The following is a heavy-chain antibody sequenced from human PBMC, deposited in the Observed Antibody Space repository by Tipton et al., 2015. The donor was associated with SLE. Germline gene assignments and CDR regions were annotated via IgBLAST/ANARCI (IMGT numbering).Heavy chain of an antibody. D-gene: IGHD2-15*01. J-gene: IGHJ4*02. CDR1: GGSFSGYY. CDR2: INHSGST. V-gene: IGHV4-34*01. CDR3: ARQTQSIVVVVAATPAPWFDY. Sequence: GSLRLSCAVYGGSFSGYYWSWIRQPPGKGLEWIGEINHSGSTNYNPSLKSRVTISVDTSKNQFSLKLSSVTAADTAVYYCARQTQSIVVVVAATPAPWFDYWGQGTLVTVSS.